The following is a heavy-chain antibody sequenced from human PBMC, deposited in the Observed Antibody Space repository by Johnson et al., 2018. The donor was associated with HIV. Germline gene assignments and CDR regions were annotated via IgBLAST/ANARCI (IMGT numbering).Heavy chain of an antibody. V-gene: IGHV3-7*01. J-gene: IGHJ3*02. D-gene: IGHD6-6*01. CDR3: AKDKEYSSSPGAFDI. CDR1: GFTFNRYG. CDR2: IKQDGSEK. Sequence: VHLVESGGGVVQPGRSLRLSCAASGFTFNRYGMHWVRQAPGKGLEWVANIKQDGSEKYYVDSVKGRITISRDNSKNTLYLQMNSLRAEDTAVYYCAKDKEYSSSPGAFDIWGQGTMVTVSS.